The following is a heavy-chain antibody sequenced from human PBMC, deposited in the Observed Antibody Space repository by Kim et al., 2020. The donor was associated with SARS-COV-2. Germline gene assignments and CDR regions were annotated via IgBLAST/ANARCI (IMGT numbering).Heavy chain of an antibody. CDR3: ARGYSSSPGYFQP. D-gene: IGHD6-13*01. CDR1: GGSIISNSYY. V-gene: IGHV4-39*07. Sequence: SETLSLTCTVSGGSIISNSYYWGWIRQPPGKGLEWIGSIYYSGSTYYNPSLKTRGTISVDMSKNQFSLKLSSVTAADTAVYYCARGYSSSPGYFQPWGQG. J-gene: IGHJ1*01. CDR2: IYYSGST.